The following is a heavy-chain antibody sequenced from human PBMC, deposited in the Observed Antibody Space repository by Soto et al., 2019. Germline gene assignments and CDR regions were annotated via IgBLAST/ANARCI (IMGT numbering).Heavy chain of an antibody. CDR3: ASGYYDSSGYYYREV. CDR1: GGSISSGGYS. CDR2: IYHSGST. J-gene: IGHJ2*01. D-gene: IGHD3-22*01. Sequence: PSETLSLTCAVSGGSISSGGYSWSWIRQPPGKGLEWIGYIYHSGSTYYNPSLKSRVTISVDRSKNQFSLKLSSVTAADTAVYYCASGYYDSSGYYYREVWGRGTLVTVSS. V-gene: IGHV4-30-2*01.